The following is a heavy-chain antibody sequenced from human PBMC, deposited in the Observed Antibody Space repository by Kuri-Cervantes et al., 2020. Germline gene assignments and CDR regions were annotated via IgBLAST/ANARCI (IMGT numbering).Heavy chain of an antibody. CDR2: MNPKNGNT. D-gene: IGHD2-15*01. Sequence: ASVKVSCKASGGTFSSYAISWVRQAPGQGLEWMGWMNPKNGNTGYAQKFQGRVIMTGNTSIRTAYMDLSSLRSEDTAVYHCARGNGVVAATRGFQLDYWGQGTLVTVSS. V-gene: IGHV1-8*02. CDR3: ARGNGVVAATRGFQLDY. J-gene: IGHJ4*02. CDR1: GGTFSSYA.